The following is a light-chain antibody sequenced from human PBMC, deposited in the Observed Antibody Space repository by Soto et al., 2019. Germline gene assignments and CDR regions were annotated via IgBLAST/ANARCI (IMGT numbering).Light chain of an antibody. Sequence: DIEMTQSPSALSSSVVDIFTITFVSSQSVSSWLAWYQQKPGKAPKLLIYDASSLESGVPSRFSGSGSGTDFTLTISSLQPEDFATYYCQQSYVTPWTFGQGTKVDIK. CDR2: DAS. V-gene: IGKV1-5*01. J-gene: IGKJ1*01. CDR3: QQSYVTPWT. CDR1: QSVSSW.